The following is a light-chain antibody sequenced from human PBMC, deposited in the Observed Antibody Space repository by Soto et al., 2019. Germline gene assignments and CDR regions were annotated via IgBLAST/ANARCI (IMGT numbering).Light chain of an antibody. CDR3: QQLNSYPLT. CDR1: QSCSSD. Sequence: DIQMTQSPSSLSASVGDTVTITSRASQSCSSDLNRYQQKPGKAPKLLIYAAFSLQRGVPSRFSGSGSGTEFTLTISSLQPEDFATYYCQQLNSYPLTFGGGTKVDIK. V-gene: IGKV1-17*01. J-gene: IGKJ4*01. CDR2: AAF.